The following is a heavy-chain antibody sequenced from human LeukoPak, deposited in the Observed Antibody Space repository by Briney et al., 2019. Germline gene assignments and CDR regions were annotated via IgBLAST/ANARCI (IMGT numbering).Heavy chain of an antibody. J-gene: IGHJ6*03. CDR1: GFTFSSYS. CDR3: ARDMSTTVTTSWANYYYMDV. Sequence: GGSLRLSCAASGFTFSSYSMNWVRQAPGKGLEWVSSISSSSSYIYYADSVKGRFTISRDNAKNSLYLQMNSLRAEDTAVYYCARDMSTTVTTSWANYYYMDVWGKGTTVTVSS. CDR2: ISSSSSYI. V-gene: IGHV3-21*01. D-gene: IGHD4-17*01.